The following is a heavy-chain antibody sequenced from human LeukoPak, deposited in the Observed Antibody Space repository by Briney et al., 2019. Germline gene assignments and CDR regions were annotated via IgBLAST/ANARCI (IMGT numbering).Heavy chain of an antibody. Sequence: ASVKVSCKASGGTFSSYAISWVGQAPGQGLEWMGGIIPIFGTANYAQKFQGRVTITTDESTSTAYMELSSLRSEDTAVYYCAGAFWSGYYRKYNWFDPWSQGTLVTVSS. V-gene: IGHV1-69*05. CDR1: GGTFSSYA. CDR3: AGAFWSGYYRKYNWFDP. D-gene: IGHD3-3*01. J-gene: IGHJ5*02. CDR2: IIPIFGTA.